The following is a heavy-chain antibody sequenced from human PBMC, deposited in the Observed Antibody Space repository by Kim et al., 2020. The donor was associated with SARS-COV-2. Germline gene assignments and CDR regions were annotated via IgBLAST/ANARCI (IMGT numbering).Heavy chain of an antibody. CDR3: ARGARGSTMIVVVPLYYYYMDV. CDR1: GYTFTSYD. Sequence: ASVKVSCKASGYTFTSYDINWVRQATGQGLEWMGWMNPNSGNTGYAQKFQGRVTMTRNTSISTAYMELSSLRYEDTAGYYCARGARGSTMIVVVPLYYYYMDVWGKETTVTVSS. D-gene: IGHD3-22*01. CDR2: MNPNSGNT. J-gene: IGHJ6*03. V-gene: IGHV1-8*01.